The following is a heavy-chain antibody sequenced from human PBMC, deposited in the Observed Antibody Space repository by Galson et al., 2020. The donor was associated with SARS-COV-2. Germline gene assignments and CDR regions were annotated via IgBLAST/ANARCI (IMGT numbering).Heavy chain of an antibody. V-gene: IGHV3-13*01. D-gene: IGHD6-13*01. CDR2: IDTAAYT. CDR3: AKIAATGDAFDI. J-gene: IGHJ3*02. Sequence: GESLKISCAASGFTFSSYDMHWVRQPTGKRLEWVSAIDTAAYTYYTDSVKGRFTISRENAKKSLYLQMNSLRAEDTAVYYCAKIAATGDAFDIWRQWTMVSLSS. CDR1: GFTFSSYD.